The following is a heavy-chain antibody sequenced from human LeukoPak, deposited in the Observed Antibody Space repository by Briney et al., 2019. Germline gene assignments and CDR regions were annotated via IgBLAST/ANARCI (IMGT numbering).Heavy chain of an antibody. CDR2: IYSSGNT. CDR1: GGSISSYY. J-gene: IGHJ4*02. D-gene: IGHD6-6*01. CDR3: ARDEGIAAQFDY. Sequence: PSETLSLTCTVSGGSISSYYWSWIRQPPGKGLEWIGYIYSSGNTDYNPALKSRVTMSMDTSRNQFSLKLRSVTAADTAIYCARDEGIAAQFDYWGQGTLVTVSS. V-gene: IGHV4-59*01.